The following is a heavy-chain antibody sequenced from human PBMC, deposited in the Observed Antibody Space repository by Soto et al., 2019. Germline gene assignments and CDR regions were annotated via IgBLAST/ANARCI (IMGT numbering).Heavy chain of an antibody. CDR3: ARDCRSNYGDYIPYYYGMDV. J-gene: IGHJ6*02. D-gene: IGHD4-17*01. CDR2: ISYDGSNK. V-gene: IGHV3-30-3*01. Sequence: AGGSLRLSCAASGFTFSSYAMHWVRQAPGKGLEWVAVISYDGSNKYYADSVKGRFTISRDNSKNTLYLQMNSLRAEDAAVYYCARDCRSNYGDYIPYYYGMDVWGQGTTVTVSS. CDR1: GFTFSSYA.